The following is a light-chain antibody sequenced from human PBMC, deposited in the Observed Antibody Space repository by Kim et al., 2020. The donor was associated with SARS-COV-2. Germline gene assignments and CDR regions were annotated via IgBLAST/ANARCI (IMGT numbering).Light chain of an antibody. CDR2: NNH. Sequence: QSVLTQPPSASGTPGQRVTISCSGSRTNIETNAVNWYQQLPGASPKLLIYNNHQRPSGVPARFSGSKSGASASLAISGLQSEDEAEYYCAAWDDSLNGLYVFGTGTKVTVL. J-gene: IGLJ1*01. V-gene: IGLV1-44*01. CDR3: AAWDDSLNGLYV. CDR1: RTNIETNA.